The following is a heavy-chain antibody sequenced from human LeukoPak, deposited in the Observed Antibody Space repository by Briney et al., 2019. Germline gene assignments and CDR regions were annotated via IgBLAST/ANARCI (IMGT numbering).Heavy chain of an antibody. Sequence: SETLSLTSTVSGGSLSSYYWSWIRQPAGKGLEWIGRIYTSGSTNYNPSLKCRVTMSVDTSKNQCSLKLSSVTAADTAVYYCARDSTGGSGSYYTYFDYWGQGTLVTVSS. CDR2: IYTSGST. CDR3: ARDSTGGSGSYYTYFDY. J-gene: IGHJ4*02. D-gene: IGHD3-10*01. CDR1: GGSLSSYY. V-gene: IGHV4-4*07.